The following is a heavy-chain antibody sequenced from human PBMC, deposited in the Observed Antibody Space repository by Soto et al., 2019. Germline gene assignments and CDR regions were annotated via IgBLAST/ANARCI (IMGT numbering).Heavy chain of an antibody. CDR1: GFTFSSYS. CDR2: ISSSSSYI. V-gene: IGHV3-21*01. Sequence: EVQLVESGGGLVKPGGSLRLSCAASGFTFSSYSMNWVRQAPGKGLEWVSSISSSSSYIYYADSVKGRFTISRDNAKNSLYLQMNSLRAEDTAVYYCARDLVATFGMDVWGQGTTVTVSS. J-gene: IGHJ6*02. D-gene: IGHD5-12*01. CDR3: ARDLVATFGMDV.